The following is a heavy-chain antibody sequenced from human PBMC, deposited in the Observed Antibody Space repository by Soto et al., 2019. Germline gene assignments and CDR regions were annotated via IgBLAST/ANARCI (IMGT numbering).Heavy chain of an antibody. CDR2: ISYDGSNK. CDR3: AKDLESLVPYGMDV. Sequence: GGSLRLSCAASGFTFSSYGMHWVRQAPGKGLEWVAVISYDGSNKYYADSVKGRFTISRDNSKNTLYLQMNSLRAEDTAVYYCAKDLESLVPYGMDVWGQGTTVTVSS. V-gene: IGHV3-30*18. J-gene: IGHJ6*02. CDR1: GFTFSSYG.